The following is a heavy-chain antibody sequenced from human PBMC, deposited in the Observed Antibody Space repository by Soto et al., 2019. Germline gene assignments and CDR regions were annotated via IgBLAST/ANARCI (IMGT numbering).Heavy chain of an antibody. J-gene: IGHJ4*02. V-gene: IGHV3-64*01. CDR1: GFTFSSYA. D-gene: IGHD5-12*01. CDR2: ISSNGGST. Sequence: EVQLVESGGGLVQPGGSLRLSCAASGFTFSSYAMHWVRQAPGKGLEYVSAISSNGGSTYYANSVKGRFTISRDNSKNTLYLQIGSLRAEDMAVYYCARVEYSGYDHDFDSWGQGTLVTVSS. CDR3: ARVEYSGYDHDFDS.